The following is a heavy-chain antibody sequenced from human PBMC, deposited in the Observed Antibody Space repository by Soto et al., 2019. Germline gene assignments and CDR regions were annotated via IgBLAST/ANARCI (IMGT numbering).Heavy chain of an antibody. Sequence: GSVKVSCKASGYTFTGYYMHWVRQAPGQGLEWMGWINPNSGGTNYAQKFQGWVTMTRDTSISTAYMELSRLRSDDTAVYYCARDRGYCSSTSCYRDFDYWGQGTLVTVSS. CDR1: GYTFTGYY. D-gene: IGHD2-2*01. CDR3: ARDRGYCSSTSCYRDFDY. V-gene: IGHV1-2*04. J-gene: IGHJ4*02. CDR2: INPNSGGT.